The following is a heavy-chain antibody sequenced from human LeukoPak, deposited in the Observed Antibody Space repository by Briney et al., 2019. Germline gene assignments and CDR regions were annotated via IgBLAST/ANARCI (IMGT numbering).Heavy chain of an antibody. CDR3: ARRYGSGSYNY. CDR1: GYSFTSYW. J-gene: IGHJ4*02. V-gene: IGHV5-51*01. D-gene: IGHD3-10*01. CDR2: IYPSDSDT. Sequence: GESLKISCKGSGYSFTSYWIGWVRQMPGKGPEWMGIIYPSDSDTRYSPSFQGQVTISVDKSISAAYLAWSTLRASDTAMYFCARRYGSGSYNYWGQGTLVTVSS.